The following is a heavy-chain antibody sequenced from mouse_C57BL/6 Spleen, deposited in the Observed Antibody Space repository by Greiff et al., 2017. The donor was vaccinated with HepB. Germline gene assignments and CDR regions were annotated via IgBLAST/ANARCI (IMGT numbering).Heavy chain of an antibody. D-gene: IGHD1-1*01. CDR1: GFNIKDDY. CDR2: IDPENGDT. Sequence: EVHLVESGAELVRPGASVKLSCTASGFNIKDDYMHWVKQRPEQGLEWIGWIDPENGDTEYASKFQGKATITADTSSNTAYLQLSSLTSEDTAVYYCTTGPYGYWGQGTTLTVSS. J-gene: IGHJ2*01. V-gene: IGHV14-4*01. CDR3: TTGPYGY.